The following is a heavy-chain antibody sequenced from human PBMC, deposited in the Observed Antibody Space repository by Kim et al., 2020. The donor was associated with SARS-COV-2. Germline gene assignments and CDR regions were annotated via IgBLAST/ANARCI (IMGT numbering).Heavy chain of an antibody. Sequence: YAQKFQGRVTMTEDTSTDTAYMELSSLRSEDTAVYYCATVYYYGSGSYSYWGQGTLVTVSS. D-gene: IGHD3-10*01. CDR3: ATVYYYGSGSYSY. V-gene: IGHV1-24*01. J-gene: IGHJ4*02.